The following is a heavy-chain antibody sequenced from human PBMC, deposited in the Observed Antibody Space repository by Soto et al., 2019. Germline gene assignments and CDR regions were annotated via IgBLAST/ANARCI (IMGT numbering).Heavy chain of an antibody. CDR3: ARRVGDYIWGSYRRPDFDY. V-gene: IGHV4-34*01. CDR1: GGSFSGYY. CDR2: INHSGST. Sequence: SEILSLTCAVYGGSFSGYYWSWIRQPPGKGLEWIGEINHSGSTNYNPSLKSRVTISVDTSKNQFSLKLSSVTAADTAVYYCARRVGDYIWGSYRRPDFDYWGQGTLVTVSS. J-gene: IGHJ4*02. D-gene: IGHD3-16*02.